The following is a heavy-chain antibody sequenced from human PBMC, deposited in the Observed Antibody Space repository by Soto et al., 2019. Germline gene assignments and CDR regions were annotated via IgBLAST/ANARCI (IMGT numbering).Heavy chain of an antibody. V-gene: IGHV3-9*01. D-gene: IGHD2-2*01. CDR2: ISWNSGST. CDR3: ARLGYCISTSCYDWFDP. J-gene: IGHJ5*02. Sequence: PGGSLRLSCAASGFTFDDYAMHWVRQAPGKGLEWVSGISWNSGSTDYADSVKGRFTISRDNAKNSLYLQMNSLRAEDTALYYCARLGYCISTSCYDWFDPWGQGTLVTVSS. CDR1: GFTFDDYA.